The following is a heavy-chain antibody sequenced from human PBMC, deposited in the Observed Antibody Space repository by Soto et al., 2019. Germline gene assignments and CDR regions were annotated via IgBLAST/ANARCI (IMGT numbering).Heavy chain of an antibody. V-gene: IGHV3-49*04. CDR1: GFTFGHYA. CDR3: TRSGTDYRDFDY. D-gene: IGHD1-26*01. J-gene: IGHJ4*02. CDR2: IRSEGYGGAA. Sequence: PVGSLRLSCTVSGFTFGHYAIHWVRQAPGKGLEWVGFIRSEGYGGAAIYAASDQGRFTISRDDSKSSAYLQMNSLKTEDAGVYYCTRSGTDYRDFDYWGQGTLVTVSS.